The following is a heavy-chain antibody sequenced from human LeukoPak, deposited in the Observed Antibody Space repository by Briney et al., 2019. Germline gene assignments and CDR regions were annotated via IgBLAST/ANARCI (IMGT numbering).Heavy chain of an antibody. J-gene: IGHJ4*02. CDR3: ARHQSAIALFDY. CDR2: IYYSGNT. V-gene: IGHV4-59*01. Sequence: SETLSLTCTVSGGSISGYYWSWIRQPPGKGLEWIGYIYYSGNTNYNPSLKSRVTISVDTSKNQFSLNLSSVTAADTAVYYCARHQSAIALFDYWGQGTLVTVSS. D-gene: IGHD2-2*02. CDR1: GGSISGYY.